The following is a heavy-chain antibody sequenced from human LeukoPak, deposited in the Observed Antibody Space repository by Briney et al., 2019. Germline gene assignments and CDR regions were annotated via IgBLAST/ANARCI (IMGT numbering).Heavy chain of an antibody. J-gene: IGHJ4*02. Sequence: SETLSLTCTVSGGSVSSVSYYGSWIRQPPGKGLEWIGYIYYSGSTNYNPSLKSRATISIDTSKNQFSLKLSSVTAADTAVYYCARMGRGYSYGYLDYWGQGTLVTVSS. CDR3: ARMGRGYSYGYLDY. CDR2: IYYSGST. V-gene: IGHV4-61*01. CDR1: GGSVSSVSYY. D-gene: IGHD5-18*01.